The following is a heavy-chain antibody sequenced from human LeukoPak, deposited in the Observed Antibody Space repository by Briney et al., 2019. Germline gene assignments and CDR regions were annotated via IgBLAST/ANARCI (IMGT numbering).Heavy chain of an antibody. J-gene: IGHJ4*02. D-gene: IGHD4-17*01. CDR2: ITTSSSYI. CDR3: ARKQDYGDYLQYFDY. Sequence: GGSLRLSCAASGFTFSDYYMSWIRQAPGKGLEWVSCITTSSSYIYYADSVKGRFTISRDNAKNSLYLQMNSLRAEDTAVYYCARKQDYGDYLQYFDYWGQGALVTVSS. CDR1: GFTFSDYY. V-gene: IGHV3-11*06.